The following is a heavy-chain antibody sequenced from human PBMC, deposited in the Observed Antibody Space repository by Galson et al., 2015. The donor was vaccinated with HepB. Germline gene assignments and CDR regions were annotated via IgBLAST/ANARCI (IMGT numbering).Heavy chain of an antibody. D-gene: IGHD4-11*01. Sequence: SLRLSCAASGFTFSSYGMHWVRQAPGRGLEWLAVISNDGSNEYYLDSVKGRFTISRDNSNNTMYLQLNSLRAEDTAVYYCAKDETTVKTIAYYHYAMDVWGQGTTVTVSS. V-gene: IGHV3-30*18. J-gene: IGHJ6*02. CDR2: ISNDGSNE. CDR3: AKDETTVKTIAYYHYAMDV. CDR1: GFTFSSYG.